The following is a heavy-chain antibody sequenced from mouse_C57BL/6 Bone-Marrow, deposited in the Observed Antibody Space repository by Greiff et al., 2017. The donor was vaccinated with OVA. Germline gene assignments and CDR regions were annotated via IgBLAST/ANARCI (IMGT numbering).Heavy chain of an antibody. Sequence: VKLMESGAELVKPGASVKLSCKASGYTFTEYTIHWVKQRSGQGLEWIGWFYPGSGSIKYNEKFKDKATLTADKSSSTVYMELSRLTSEDSAVYFCARHVYYDYDDGTPSGYFDYWGQGTTLTVSS. CDR3: ARHVYYDYDDGTPSGYFDY. D-gene: IGHD2-4*01. CDR1: GYTFTEYT. CDR2: FYPGSGSI. J-gene: IGHJ2*01. V-gene: IGHV1-62-2*01.